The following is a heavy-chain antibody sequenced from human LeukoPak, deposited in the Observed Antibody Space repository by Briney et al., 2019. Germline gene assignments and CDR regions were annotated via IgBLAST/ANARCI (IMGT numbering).Heavy chain of an antibody. D-gene: IGHD2-8*01. CDR1: GFAFNTYS. V-gene: IGHV3-48*01. CDR3: ARVQAGKWDFDY. CDR2: IRSDSSII. J-gene: IGHJ4*02. Sequence: GGSLRLSCAASGFAFNTYSMDWVRQAPGKGLEWVSYIRSDSSIIYYADSVKGRFTMSRDNGKNSLYLQMNSLRVEDTAVYFCARVQAGKWDFDYWGQGTLVTVSS.